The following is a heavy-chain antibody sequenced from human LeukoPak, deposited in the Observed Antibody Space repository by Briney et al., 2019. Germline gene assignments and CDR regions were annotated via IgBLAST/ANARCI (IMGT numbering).Heavy chain of an antibody. V-gene: IGHV4-39*07. J-gene: IGHJ4*02. CDR2: VYYSGST. D-gene: IGHD1-1*01. CDR3: ASGKRGVQFVSGPDY. CDR1: GGSISSSSYY. Sequence: PSETLSLTCTVSGGSISSSSYYFGWIRQPPGKGLEWIGSVYYSGSTYYNPSLTSRVTISVDTSKNQFSLKLSSVTAADTAVYYCASGKRGVQFVSGPDYWGQGTLVTVSS.